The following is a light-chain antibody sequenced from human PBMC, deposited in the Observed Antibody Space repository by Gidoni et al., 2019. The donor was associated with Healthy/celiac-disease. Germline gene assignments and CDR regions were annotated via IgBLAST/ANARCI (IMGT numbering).Light chain of an antibody. CDR2: GNN. J-gene: IGLJ2*01. Sequence: QSVLTQPPSVSGAPGQRVTISCTGASSNIGAGYDVHWYQHLPGSAPKLLIFGNNNRPSGVPDRFSSSKSGASASLAITGLQAEDEADYYCQSFDSGLSGPVVFGGGTKLTVL. V-gene: IGLV1-40*01. CDR1: SSNIGAGYD. CDR3: QSFDSGLSGPVV.